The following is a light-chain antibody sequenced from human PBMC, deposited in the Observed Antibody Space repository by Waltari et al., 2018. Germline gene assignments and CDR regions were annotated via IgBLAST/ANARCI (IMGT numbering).Light chain of an antibody. CDR1: QSLLHSNGYTY. CDR3: MQGIQLPYS. CDR2: LVS. V-gene: IGKV2-29*03. Sequence: DVVMTQTPLSLPVTPGEPASITCRSSQSLLHSNGYTYLSWYLQKPGQSPQLLIYLVSIRASGVPDRFSGSGSGTDFTLKISRVEAEDVGVYYCMQGIQLPYSFGQGTKVDIK. J-gene: IGKJ2*03.